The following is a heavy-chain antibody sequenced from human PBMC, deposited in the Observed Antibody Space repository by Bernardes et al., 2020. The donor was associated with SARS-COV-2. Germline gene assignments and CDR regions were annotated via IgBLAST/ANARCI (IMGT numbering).Heavy chain of an antibody. J-gene: IGHJ4*02. V-gene: IGHV3-23*01. D-gene: IGHD6-19*01. CDR1: GFSFSSYA. Sequence: GGSLRLSCAASGFSFSSYALSWVRQAPGKGLEWVSAISGSGGSTYYADSVKGRFTISRDNSKNTLYLQMNSLRAEDTAVYYCAKRTDSSVWSNFDYINVWSNFDFWGQGTLVTVSS. CDR2: ISGSGGST. CDR3: AKRTDSSVWSNFDYINVWSNFDF.